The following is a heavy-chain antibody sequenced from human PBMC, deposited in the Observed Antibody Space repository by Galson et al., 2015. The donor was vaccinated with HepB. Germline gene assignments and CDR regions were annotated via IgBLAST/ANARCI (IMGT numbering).Heavy chain of an antibody. J-gene: IGHJ4*02. CDR2: IWYDGSNK. CDR1: GFTFSSYG. CDR3: ARESGVIAAAGVSYYFDY. Sequence: SLRLSCAASGFTFSSYGMHWVRQAPGKGLEWVAVIWYDGSNKYYADSVKGRFTISRDNSKNTLYLQMNSLRAEDTAVYYCARESGVIAAAGVSYYFDYWGQGTLVTVSS. V-gene: IGHV3-33*08. D-gene: IGHD6-13*01.